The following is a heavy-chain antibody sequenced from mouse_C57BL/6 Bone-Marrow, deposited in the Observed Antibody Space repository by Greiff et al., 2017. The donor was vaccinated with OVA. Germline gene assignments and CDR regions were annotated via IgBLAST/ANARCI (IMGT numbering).Heavy chain of an antibody. CDR1: GYTFTSYG. Sequence: VQRVESGAELARPGASVKLSCKASGYTFTSYGISWVKQRTGQGLEWIGEIYPRSGNTYYNEKFKGKATLTADKSSSTAYMELRSLTSEDSAVYFCAGYDYDGWYFDVWGTGTTVTVSS. CDR3: AGYDYDGWYFDV. J-gene: IGHJ1*03. D-gene: IGHD2-4*01. V-gene: IGHV1-81*01. CDR2: IYPRSGNT.